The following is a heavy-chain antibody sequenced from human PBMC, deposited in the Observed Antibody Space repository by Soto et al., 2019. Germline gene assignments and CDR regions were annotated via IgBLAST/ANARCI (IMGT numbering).Heavy chain of an antibody. CDR1: GYTFSSYA. D-gene: IGHD3-10*01. V-gene: IGHV1-3*05. J-gene: IGHJ4*02. CDR2: INAGNGNT. CDR3: ARGGPPIDY. Sequence: QVQLVQSGAEEKKPGASVKVSCKASGYTFSSYAMHSVRQAPGQRLEWMGWINAGNGNTKYSQKFQGRVTVSRDTSASTAYMELSSLRSEDTAVYYCARGGPPIDYWGQGTLVTVSS.